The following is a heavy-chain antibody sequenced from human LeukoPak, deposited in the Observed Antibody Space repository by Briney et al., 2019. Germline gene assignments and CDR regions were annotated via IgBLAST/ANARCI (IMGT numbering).Heavy chain of an antibody. CDR3: ANMWLQDY. V-gene: IGHV3-23*01. CDR2: ISGSGGST. J-gene: IGHJ4*02. Sequence: QPGGSLRLSCAASGFAFSDFYMGWIRQAPGKGLEWVSAISGSGGSTYYTDSVKGRFTISRDNSKNTLYLQMNSLRAEDTAVYYCANMWLQDYWGQGTLVTVSS. D-gene: IGHD3-22*01. CDR1: GFAFSDFY.